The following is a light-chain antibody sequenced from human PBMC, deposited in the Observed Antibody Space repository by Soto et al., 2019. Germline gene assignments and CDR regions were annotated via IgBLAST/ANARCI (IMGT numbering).Light chain of an antibody. J-gene: IGKJ2*01. CDR1: QSINGW. Sequence: DIQMTQSPSTLSASVGDRVTVTCRASQSINGWLAWYQQKPGKAPKLLIYDASTLESGVSSGFSGSGSGTEFTLTISCLRPDDFATYYCQHYDTFPYTFGQGTKVDI. CDR2: DAS. V-gene: IGKV1-5*01. CDR3: QHYDTFPYT.